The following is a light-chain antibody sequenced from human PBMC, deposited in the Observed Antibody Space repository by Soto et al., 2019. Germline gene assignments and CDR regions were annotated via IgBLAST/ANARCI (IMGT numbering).Light chain of an antibody. J-gene: IGKJ1*01. V-gene: IGKV1-27*01. CDR3: PKYYSALWT. CDR1: QGISNY. Sequence: DIQMTQSPSSLSASVGDRVTITCRASQGISNYLAWYQQKPGKVPKLLIYAASTLQSGVPSRFSGGGSGTDFTLTISSLQPEDVATYYCPKYYSALWTFGQGTKVEIK. CDR2: AAS.